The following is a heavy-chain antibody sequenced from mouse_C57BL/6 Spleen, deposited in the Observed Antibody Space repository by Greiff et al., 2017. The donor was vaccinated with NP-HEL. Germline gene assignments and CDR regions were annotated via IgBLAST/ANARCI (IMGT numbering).Heavy chain of an antibody. J-gene: IGHJ2*01. CDR2: IYPGDGDP. D-gene: IGHD1-1*01. CDR1: GYAFSSSW. V-gene: IGHV1-82*01. CDR3: ARLTTVVADY. Sequence: VKLMESGPELVKPGASVKISCKASGYAFSSSWMNWVKQRPGKGLEWIGRIYPGDGDPNYNGKFKGTATLTADKSSSTAYMQLSSLTSEDSAVYFCARLTTVVADYWGQGTTLTVSS.